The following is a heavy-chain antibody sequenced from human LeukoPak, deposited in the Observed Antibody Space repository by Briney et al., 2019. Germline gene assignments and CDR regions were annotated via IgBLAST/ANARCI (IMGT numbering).Heavy chain of an antibody. CDR2: ISYDGSNK. D-gene: IGHD2-2*01. CDR1: GFTFSSYA. J-gene: IGHJ4*02. Sequence: GGSLRLSCAASGFTFSSYAMHWVRQALGKGLEWVAVISYDGSNKYYADSVKGRFTISRDNSKNTLYLQMNSLRAEDTAVYYCAREGDCSSTSCSPFDYWGQGTLVTVSS. CDR3: AREGDCSSTSCSPFDY. V-gene: IGHV3-30*04.